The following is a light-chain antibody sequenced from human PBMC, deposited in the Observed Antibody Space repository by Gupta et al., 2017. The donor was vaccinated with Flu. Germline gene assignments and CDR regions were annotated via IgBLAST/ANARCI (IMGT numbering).Light chain of an antibody. V-gene: IGLV2-14*01. CDR2: EVN. J-gene: IGLJ2*01. Sequence: SALTQPASVSGSPGQSIAISCTGTSSDVGGYDYVSWYQQHPGKAPELVIFEVNRRPSGVSDRFSGSKSGNTASLTISGLRAEDEAYYYCSSYRKSDTVVVFGGGTKLTVL. CDR1: SSDVGGYDY. CDR3: SSYRKSDTVVV.